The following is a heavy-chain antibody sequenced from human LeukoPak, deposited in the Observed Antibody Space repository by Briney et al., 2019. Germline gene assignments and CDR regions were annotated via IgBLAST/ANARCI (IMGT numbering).Heavy chain of an antibody. D-gene: IGHD6-13*01. J-gene: IGHJ3*02. Sequence: PSQTLSLTCTVSGGSISSGDYYWSWIRQPPGKGLEWIGYIYYSGSTYYNPSLKSRVTISVDTSKNQFSLKLTSVTAADTAVYYCARGIAAASERALDIWGQGTTVTVSS. CDR1: GGSISSGDYY. CDR2: IYYSGST. V-gene: IGHV4-30-4*01. CDR3: ARGIAAASERALDI.